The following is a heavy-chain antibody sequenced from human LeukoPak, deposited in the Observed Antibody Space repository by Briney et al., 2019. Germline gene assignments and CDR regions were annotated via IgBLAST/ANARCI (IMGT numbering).Heavy chain of an antibody. CDR3: ASSPTSECSGGSCYSY. D-gene: IGHD2-15*01. CDR2: INPNSGGT. Sequence: GASVKVSCKVSGYTFTGYYMHWVRQAPGQGLEWMGWINPNSGGTNYVQKFQGRVTMTRDTSITTAYMQLSRLRSDDTAVYYCASSPTSECSGGSCYSYWGQGTLVTVSP. J-gene: IGHJ4*02. CDR1: GYTFTGYY. V-gene: IGHV1-2*02.